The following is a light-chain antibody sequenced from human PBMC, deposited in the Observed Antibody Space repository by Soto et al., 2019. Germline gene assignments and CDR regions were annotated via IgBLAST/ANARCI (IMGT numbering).Light chain of an antibody. V-gene: IGLV2-14*01. J-gene: IGLJ3*02. CDR3: SSYTIKNSWV. CDR2: EVT. CDR1: TSDIGAYDR. Sequence: QSALTQPASVTGSPGQSITISCTGTTSDIGAYDRVSWFRQYPGTAPKLIIYEVTNRPSGISARFSGSRSVNTASLTISGLQPEDEADYYCSSYTIKNSWVSGGGTKLTVL.